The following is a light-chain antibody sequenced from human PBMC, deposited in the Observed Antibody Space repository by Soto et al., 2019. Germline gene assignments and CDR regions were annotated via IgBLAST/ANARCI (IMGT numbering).Light chain of an antibody. CDR1: QGIRND. J-gene: IGKJ2*01. CDR3: LQDYTYPFT. V-gene: IGKV1-6*01. CDR2: GAS. Sequence: AIQMTQSPSSLSASVGDRVTITCRASQGIRNDLAWYQQKPGKPPKLLIYGASTLQSGVPSRFGGSRSGTDFTLTITSLQPEDFAAYYCLQDYTYPFTFGQGTKLDIK.